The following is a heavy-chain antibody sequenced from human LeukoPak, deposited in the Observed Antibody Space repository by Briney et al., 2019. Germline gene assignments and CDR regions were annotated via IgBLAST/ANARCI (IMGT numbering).Heavy chain of an antibody. CDR3: ARENYQGAFDI. Sequence: KPSETLSLTCAVSNNFIRNGYYWGWIRQPPGKGLEWIGSIYHSGSTYYNPSLKSRLTISLDTSKSHFSLNLSSVTAADTAVYYCARENYQGAFDIWGQGTMVTVSS. D-gene: IGHD1-7*01. CDR1: NNFIRNGYY. J-gene: IGHJ3*02. CDR2: IYHSGST. V-gene: IGHV4-38-2*01.